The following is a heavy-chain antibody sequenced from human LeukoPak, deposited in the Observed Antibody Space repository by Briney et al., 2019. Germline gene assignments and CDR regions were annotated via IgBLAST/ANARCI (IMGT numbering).Heavy chain of an antibody. CDR3: ARDMGDRYYYMDV. CDR1: GGSISSSSYY. D-gene: IGHD3-16*01. V-gene: IGHV4-39*07. Sequence: SETLSLTCTVSGGSISSSSYYWGWIRQPPGKGLEWIGSIYYSGSTYYNPSLKSRVTISVDTSKNQFSLKLSSVTAADTAVYYCARDMGDRYYYMDVWGKGTTVTVSS. J-gene: IGHJ6*03. CDR2: IYYSGST.